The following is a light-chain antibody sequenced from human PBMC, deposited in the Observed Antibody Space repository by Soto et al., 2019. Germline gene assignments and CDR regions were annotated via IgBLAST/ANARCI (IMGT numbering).Light chain of an antibody. CDR1: QSLVHIDGNTY. J-gene: IGKJ2*01. CDR3: MQATQSYT. CDR2: KIS. Sequence: DIVLTQTRLSSPVTLGQLASISCRSSQSLVHIDGNTYFNWLQQRPGLPPRLLIYKISNRFPGVPDRFSGSGAGTDFTLKISRVEAEDVGVYYCMQATQSYTFGQGTRLEIK. V-gene: IGKV2-24*01.